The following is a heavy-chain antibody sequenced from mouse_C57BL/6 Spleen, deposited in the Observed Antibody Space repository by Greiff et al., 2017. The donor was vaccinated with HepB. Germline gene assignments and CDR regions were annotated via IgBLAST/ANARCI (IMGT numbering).Heavy chain of an antibody. CDR3: ARDLGTTPYYFDY. CDR1: GFTFSSYA. V-gene: IGHV5-4*01. CDR2: ISDGGSYT. Sequence: EVKLMESGGGLVKPGGSLKLSCAASGFTFSSYAMSWVRQTQEKRLEWVATISDGGSYTYYPDNVKGRFTISRDNAKNNLYLQMRHLKSEDTAMYYCARDLGTTPYYFDYWGQGTTLTVSS. D-gene: IGHD2-5*01. J-gene: IGHJ2*01.